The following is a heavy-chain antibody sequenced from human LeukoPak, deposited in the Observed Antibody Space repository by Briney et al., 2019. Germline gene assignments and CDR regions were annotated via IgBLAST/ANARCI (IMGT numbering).Heavy chain of an antibody. CDR1: GGSFSGYY. V-gene: IGHV4-34*01. J-gene: IGHJ4*02. Sequence: SETLPLTCAVYGGSFSGYYWSWIRQPPGKGLEWIGEINHSGSTNYNPSLKSRVTISVDTSKNQFSLKLSSVTAADTAVCYCARRAPYYGSGSYYSLSTPFDYWGQGTLVTVSS. CDR2: INHSGST. CDR3: ARRAPYYGSGSYYSLSTPFDY. D-gene: IGHD3-10*01.